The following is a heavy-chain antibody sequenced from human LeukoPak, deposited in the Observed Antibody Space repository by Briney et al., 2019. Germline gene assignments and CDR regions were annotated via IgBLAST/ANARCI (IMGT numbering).Heavy chain of an antibody. Sequence: ASVKVSCKASGYTFTSYGISWVRQAPGQGLEWMGWISAYNGNTNYAQKLQGRVTMTTDTSTSTAYMELRSLRSDDTAVYYCARVIALYSSSSEGIDYWGQGTLVTVSS. D-gene: IGHD6-6*01. V-gene: IGHV1-18*01. CDR1: GYTFTSYG. CDR3: ARVIALYSSSSEGIDY. CDR2: ISAYNGNT. J-gene: IGHJ4*02.